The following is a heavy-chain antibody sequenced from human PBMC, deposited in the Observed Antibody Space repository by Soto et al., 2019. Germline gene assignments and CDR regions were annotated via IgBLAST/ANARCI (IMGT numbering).Heavy chain of an antibody. CDR1: GFTFSSYG. D-gene: IGHD6-19*01. J-gene: IGHJ6*02. V-gene: IGHV3-30*18. Sequence: QVQLVESGGGVVQPGRSLRLSCAASGFTFSSYGMHWVRQAPGKGLEWVAVISYDGSNKYYADSVKGRLTISRDNSKNTLYLQMYSLRAEDTAVYYCAKDITVAGSRWGYYYYYGLDVWGQGTTVTVSS. CDR3: AKDITVAGSRWGYYYYYGLDV. CDR2: ISYDGSNK.